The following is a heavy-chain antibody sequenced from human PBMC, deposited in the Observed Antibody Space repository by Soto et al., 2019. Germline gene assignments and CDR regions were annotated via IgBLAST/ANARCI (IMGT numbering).Heavy chain of an antibody. CDR2: IYYSGST. CDR1: GGSISSGGYY. CDR3: ARLDHYYGSSGYYYAAQGYFDY. D-gene: IGHD3-22*01. Sequence: SETLSLTCTVSGGSISSGGYYWSWIRQHPGKGLEWIGYIYYSGSTYYNPSLKSRVTISVDASKNQFSLKLSSVTAADTAVYYCARLDHYYGSSGYYYAAQGYFDYWGQGTLVTVSS. V-gene: IGHV4-31*03. J-gene: IGHJ4*02.